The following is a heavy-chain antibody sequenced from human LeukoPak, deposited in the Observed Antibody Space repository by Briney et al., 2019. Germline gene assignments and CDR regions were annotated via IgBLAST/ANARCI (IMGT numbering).Heavy chain of an antibody. V-gene: IGHV4-4*07. D-gene: IGHD6-19*01. J-gene: IGHJ4*02. CDR2: IYASGST. Sequence: SETLSLTCTVSGDSISTYYWSWIRRPAGRGLEWIGRIYASGSTYYNPSLKSRVTISVDTSKNQFSLKLSSVTATDTAMYYCARVSSGFDYWGQGTQVTVSS. CDR1: GDSISTYY. CDR3: ARVSSGFDY.